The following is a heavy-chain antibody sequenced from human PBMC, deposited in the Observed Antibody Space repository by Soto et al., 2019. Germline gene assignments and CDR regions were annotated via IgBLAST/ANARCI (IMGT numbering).Heavy chain of an antibody. CDR3: ARILTPELGEGSGGSCYGMDV. V-gene: IGHV1-2*04. CDR2: INPNSGGT. D-gene: IGHD2-15*01. J-gene: IGHJ6*02. CDR1: GYTFTGYY. Sequence: ASVKVSCKASGYTFTGYYMHWVRQAPGQGLEWMGWINPNSGGTNYAQKFQGWVTMTRDTSISTAYMELSRLRSDDTAVYYCARILTPELGEGSGGSCYGMDVWGQGTTVTVSS.